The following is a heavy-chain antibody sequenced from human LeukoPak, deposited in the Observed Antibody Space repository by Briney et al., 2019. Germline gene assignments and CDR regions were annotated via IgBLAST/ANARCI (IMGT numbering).Heavy chain of an antibody. CDR2: ISTTSNYI. D-gene: IGHD3-10*01. Sequence: GGSLRLSCTASGFSFSSYSMNWVRQAPGKGLEWVSSISTTSNYIYHADSVKGRFTISRDNAKNSLYLQMNSRRAEDTAVYYCARDPRYYRGSGFDYWGQGTLVTVSS. V-gene: IGHV3-21*01. CDR3: ARDPRYYRGSGFDY. CDR1: GFSFSSYS. J-gene: IGHJ4*02.